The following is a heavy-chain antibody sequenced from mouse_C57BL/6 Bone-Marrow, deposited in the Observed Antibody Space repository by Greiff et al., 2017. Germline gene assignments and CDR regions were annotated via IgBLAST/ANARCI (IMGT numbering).Heavy chain of an antibody. V-gene: IGHV1-47*01. D-gene: IGHD2-1*01. Sequence: VKLMESGAELVKPGASVKMSCKASGYTFTTYPIEWMKQNHGKSLEWIGNFHPYNDDTKYNEKFKGKATLTVEKSSSTVYLELSRLTSDDSAVYYCARGGNYGGYYFDYWGTGTTLTVSS. J-gene: IGHJ2*01. CDR2: FHPYNDDT. CDR3: ARGGNYGGYYFDY. CDR1: GYTFTTYP.